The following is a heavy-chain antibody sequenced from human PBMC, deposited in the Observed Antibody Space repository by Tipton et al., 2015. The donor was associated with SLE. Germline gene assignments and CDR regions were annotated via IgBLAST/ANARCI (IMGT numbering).Heavy chain of an antibody. D-gene: IGHD1-7*01. Sequence: TLSLTCAVYGGSFTGFRWSFIRQPPGKPLEWIGEINYSGNTNYNPSLKSRVTMSVDTSQNQFSLTLRSVTAADTAIYYCARWNFVTMTGGFDIWGQGTMVTVSS. J-gene: IGHJ3*02. CDR3: ARWNFVTMTGGFDI. CDR1: GGSFTGFR. V-gene: IGHV4-34*01. CDR2: INYSGNT.